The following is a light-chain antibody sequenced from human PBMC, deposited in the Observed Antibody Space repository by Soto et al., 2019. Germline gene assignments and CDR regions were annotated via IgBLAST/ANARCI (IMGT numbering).Light chain of an antibody. CDR3: SSYTITSTYV. V-gene: IGLV2-14*01. Sequence: QSVLTQPASVSGSPGQAITISCSGSNSDVGAYRYVSWYQQHPGKAPKLMIYEVSNRPSGVSERFSGSKSGNTASLTIFGLQAEDGADYYCSSYTITSTYVFGTGTKVTVL. CDR2: EVS. CDR1: NSDVGAYRY. J-gene: IGLJ1*01.